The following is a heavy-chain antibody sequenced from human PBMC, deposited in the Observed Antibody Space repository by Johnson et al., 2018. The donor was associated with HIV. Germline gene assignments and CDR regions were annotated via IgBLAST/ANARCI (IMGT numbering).Heavy chain of an antibody. CDR2: ISWKSGSI. D-gene: IGHD3-22*01. CDR1: GFTFDDYA. Sequence: QLVESGGGLVQPGRSLRLSCAASGFTFDDYAMHWVRQAPGKGLEWVSGISWKSGSIGYADSVKGRFTISRDNAKNSLYLQMNSLRAEDTALYYCARGSSYYYDSSGYAFDIWGQGTMVTVSS. CDR3: ARGSSYYYDSSGYAFDI. V-gene: IGHV3-9*01. J-gene: IGHJ3*02.